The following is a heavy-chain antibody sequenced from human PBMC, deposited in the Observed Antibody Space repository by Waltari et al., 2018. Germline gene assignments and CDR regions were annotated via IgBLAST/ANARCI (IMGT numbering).Heavy chain of an antibody. CDR1: GDSVSSNSAA. CDR2: TDYRSKWYN. D-gene: IGHD6-13*01. CDR3: ARQVYSSSWYYFDY. J-gene: IGHJ4*02. Sequence: QVHLQQSGPGLVKPSQTLSLTCAISGDSVSSNSAAWNWNRQSPSRGLEWLGRTDYRSKWYNDYAVTVKSRITINADTSKNQFSLQLNSVTPEDTAVYYCARQVYSSSWYYFDYWGQGTLVTVSS. V-gene: IGHV6-1*01.